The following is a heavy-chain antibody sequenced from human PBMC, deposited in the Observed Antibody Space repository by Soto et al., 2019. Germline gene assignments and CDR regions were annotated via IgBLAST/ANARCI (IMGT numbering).Heavy chain of an antibody. D-gene: IGHD2-15*01. CDR2: IYYSGST. CDR3: ARTPIRKWATHTEDYYYYGMDV. CDR1: GGSISSSSYY. Sequence: SETLSLTCTVSGGSISSSSYYWGWIRQPPGKGLEWIGSIYYSGSTYYNPSLKSRVTISVDTSKNQFSLKLSSVTAADTAVYYCARTPIRKWATHTEDYYYYGMDVWGQGTTVTVSS. V-gene: IGHV4-39*01. J-gene: IGHJ6*02.